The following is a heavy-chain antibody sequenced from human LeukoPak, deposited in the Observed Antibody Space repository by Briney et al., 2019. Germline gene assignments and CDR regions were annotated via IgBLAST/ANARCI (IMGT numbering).Heavy chain of an antibody. V-gene: IGHV4-59*01. J-gene: IGHJ4*02. D-gene: IGHD4-17*01. CDR3: ARATYGSVFFDY. CDR2: MYYSGST. CDR1: GGSMSGNY. Sequence: SETLSLTCTVSGGSMSGNYWGWIRQPPGKGLEWIGYMYYSGSTTYNPSLESRVTISVDTSKNQFSLKLSSVTAADTALYYCARATYGSVFFDYWGQGTLVTVSS.